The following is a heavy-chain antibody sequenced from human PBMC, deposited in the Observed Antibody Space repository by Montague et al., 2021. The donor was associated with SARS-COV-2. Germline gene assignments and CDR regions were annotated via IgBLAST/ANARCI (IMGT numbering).Heavy chain of an antibody. CDR1: GYNLNIYS. J-gene: IGHJ4*02. D-gene: IGHD6-13*01. CDR2: ISAYNGNP. CDR3: ARDRGDAAESVLDY. V-gene: IGHV1-18*01. Sequence: SVKVSCKASGYNLNIYSISWVRQAPGQGLEWMGWISAYNGNPNYAQKLQGRVTMTTDTSTSTAYMELRSLRSDDTAVYYCARDRGDAAESVLDYWGQGTLVTVSS.